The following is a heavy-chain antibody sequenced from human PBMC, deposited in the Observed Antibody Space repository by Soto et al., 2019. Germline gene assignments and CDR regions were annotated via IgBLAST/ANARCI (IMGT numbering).Heavy chain of an antibody. CDR2: IYPGDSDT. Sequence: PGESLKISCKGSGYSFSSYWIGWVRQMPGKGLEWMGIIYPGDSDTRYSPSFQGQVTISADKSISTAYLQWSSLKASDTAMYYCARLLYYYDSSGYYYRNFVYWGQGTLVTVS. V-gene: IGHV5-51*01. CDR3: ARLLYYYDSSGYYYRNFVY. CDR1: GYSFSSYW. D-gene: IGHD3-22*01. J-gene: IGHJ4*02.